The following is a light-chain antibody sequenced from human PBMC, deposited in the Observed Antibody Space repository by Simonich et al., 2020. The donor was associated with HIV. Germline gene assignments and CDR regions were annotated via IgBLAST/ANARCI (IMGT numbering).Light chain of an antibody. Sequence: QPPLPQPAPGPGSPGQPITISSTEPNRDFGSYTLFSWYQQHPGKAPKLMIYEGSKRPSGVSNRFSGSKSGNTASLTISGLQAEDEADYYCCSYAGSSTFVVFGGGTKLTVL. J-gene: IGLJ2*01. CDR1: NRDFGSYTL. CDR3: CSYAGSSTFVV. CDR2: EGS. V-gene: IGLV2-23*01.